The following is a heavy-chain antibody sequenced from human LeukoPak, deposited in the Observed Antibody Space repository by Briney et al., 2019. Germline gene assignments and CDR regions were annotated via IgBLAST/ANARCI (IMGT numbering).Heavy chain of an antibody. Sequence: GASVKVSCKASGYIFTTYYLHWVRQAPGQGLEWMGIIKPSGGSTIYAQKFKGRVTMTRDTSTSTVYMELSSLRSEDTAAYYCARVGVSCSGSQYYYYYGMDVWVQGTTVTVSS. J-gene: IGHJ6*02. CDR1: GYIFTTYY. CDR2: IKPSGGST. D-gene: IGHD3-10*02. CDR3: ARVGVSCSGSQYYYYYGMDV. V-gene: IGHV1-46*01.